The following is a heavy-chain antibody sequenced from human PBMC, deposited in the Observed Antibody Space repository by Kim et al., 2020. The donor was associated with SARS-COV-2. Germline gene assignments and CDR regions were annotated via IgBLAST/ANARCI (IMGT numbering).Heavy chain of an antibody. D-gene: IGHD2-15*01. CDR3: ARFVSGRGGYFDY. J-gene: IGHJ4*02. V-gene: IGHV4-39*01. Sequence: NPSLTWRDTISVDASKNQFSLRLSSVTAADTAVYYCARFVSGRGGYFDYWRQGTLVTVSS.